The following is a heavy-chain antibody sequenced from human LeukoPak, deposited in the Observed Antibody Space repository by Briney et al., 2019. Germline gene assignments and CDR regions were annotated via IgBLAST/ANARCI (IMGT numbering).Heavy chain of an antibody. V-gene: IGHV4-39*07. CDR3: ARGSTYYDILTGYPFDY. CDR1: GGSISSSSYY. CDR2: IYYSGST. Sequence: PSETLSLTCTVSGGSISSSSYYWGWIRQPPGKGLEWIGSIYYSGSTYYNPSLKSRVTISVDTSKNQFSLKLSSVTAADTAVYYCARGSTYYDILTGYPFDYWGQGTLVTVSS. J-gene: IGHJ4*02. D-gene: IGHD3-9*01.